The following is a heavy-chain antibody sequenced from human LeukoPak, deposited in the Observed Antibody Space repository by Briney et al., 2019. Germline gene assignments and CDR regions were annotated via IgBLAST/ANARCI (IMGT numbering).Heavy chain of an antibody. CDR1: GFTFSDHY. Sequence: PGGSLRLSCAASGFTFSDHYMDWVRQAPGKGLEWVGRIGNKVNSYTTEYPASVEGRFTISRDDSTNSVYLQMNSLKTEDTAVYYCVAMLRGVGYWGQGTLVTVSS. J-gene: IGHJ4*02. D-gene: IGHD3-10*01. CDR3: VAMLRGVGY. V-gene: IGHV3-72*01. CDR2: IGNKVNSYTT.